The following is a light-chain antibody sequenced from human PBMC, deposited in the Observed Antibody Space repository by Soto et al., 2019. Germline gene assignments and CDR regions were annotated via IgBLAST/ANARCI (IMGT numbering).Light chain of an antibody. CDR3: QQYESTPPT. CDR1: QSVLYSSNNKNY. V-gene: IGKV4-1*01. Sequence: DIVMTQSPDSLAVSLGERATINCKSSQSVLYSSNNKNYLAWYQQRPGQPPKLLIYWASTRESGVPDRFSGSGSGKVFTLTITSLQAEDVAVYYCQQYESTPPTFGQGTKLEIK. J-gene: IGKJ2*01. CDR2: WAS.